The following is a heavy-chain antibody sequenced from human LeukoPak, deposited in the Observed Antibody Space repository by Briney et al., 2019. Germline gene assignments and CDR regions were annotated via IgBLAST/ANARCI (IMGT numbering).Heavy chain of an antibody. V-gene: IGHV1-8*03. CDR2: MNPNSGNT. D-gene: IGHD2-2*01. J-gene: IGHJ3*02. CDR1: GGTFSSYA. CDR3: ARHCSSTSCSSAFDI. Sequence: EASVKVSCKASGGTFSSYAISWVRQAPGQGLEWMGWMNPNSGNTGYAQKFQGRVTITRNTSISTAYMELSSLRSEDTAVYYCARHCSSTSCSSAFDIWGQGTMVTVSS.